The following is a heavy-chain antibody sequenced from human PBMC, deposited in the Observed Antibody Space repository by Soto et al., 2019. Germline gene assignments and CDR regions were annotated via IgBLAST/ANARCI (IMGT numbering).Heavy chain of an antibody. CDR1: GYSVARHSDA. Sequence: SQTLSLTCAISGYSVARHSDAWNWIRPSTSRGLEWLGRTYYRSKWYNDYAVSVKSRITINPDTSKNQFSLQLSHVTPEDTAVYYCAREGSCSQCDEDYGMDVWGQGTTVTVSS. D-gene: IGHD2-15*01. CDR2: TYYRSKWYN. V-gene: IGHV6-1*01. CDR3: AREGSCSQCDEDYGMDV. J-gene: IGHJ6*02.